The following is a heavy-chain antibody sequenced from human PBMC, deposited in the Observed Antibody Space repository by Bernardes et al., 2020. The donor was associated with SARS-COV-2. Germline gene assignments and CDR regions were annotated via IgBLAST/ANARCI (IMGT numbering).Heavy chain of an antibody. CDR3: ARQKGAVAGSPLDY. CDR2: INPSGGGT. J-gene: IGHJ4*02. D-gene: IGHD6-19*01. CDR1: GYTFTNYY. V-gene: IGHV1-46*01. Sequence: ASVKVSCKASGYTFTNYYVHWVRQAPGQGLEWMGIINPSGGGTGYAQKFQDRVTMTRDTSTSTVYMELSSLRSEDTAVYYCARQKGAVAGSPLDYWGQGTLVTVSS.